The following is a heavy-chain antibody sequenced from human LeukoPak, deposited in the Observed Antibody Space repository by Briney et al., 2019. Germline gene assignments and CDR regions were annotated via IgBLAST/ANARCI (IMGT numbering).Heavy chain of an antibody. J-gene: IGHJ5*02. Sequence: GALRLSGAASGFTFSSYDMTWVRQAPGRGLEWVSSIRPSGDNTYYGDSVKGRFTISRDNSKNTVYLQMNNMRVDDTAVYYCARVAGWHWFDPWGQGTLVTVSS. V-gene: IGHV3-23*01. CDR1: GFTFSSYD. CDR3: ARVAGWHWFDP. CDR2: IRPSGDNT. D-gene: IGHD6-19*01.